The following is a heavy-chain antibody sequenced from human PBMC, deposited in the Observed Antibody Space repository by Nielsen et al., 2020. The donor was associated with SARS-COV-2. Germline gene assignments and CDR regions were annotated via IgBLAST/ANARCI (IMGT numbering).Heavy chain of an antibody. D-gene: IGHD2-2*01. Sequence: GESLKISCAASGFTFGRHAMSWVRQAPGKGLEWVSLIGTSGGSTYYADSVEGRFSISRDNSKNTLYLEMNSLRAEDTAVYYCARGGNIGVLPVVISYYWGQGTLVTVSS. V-gene: IGHV3-23*01. CDR3: ARGGNIGVLPVVISYY. CDR2: IGTSGGST. J-gene: IGHJ4*02. CDR1: GFTFGRHA.